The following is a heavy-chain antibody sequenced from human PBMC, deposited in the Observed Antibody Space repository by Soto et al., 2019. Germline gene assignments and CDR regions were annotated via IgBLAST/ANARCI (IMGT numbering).Heavy chain of an antibody. J-gene: IGHJ4*02. CDR2: ISAYNGNT. D-gene: IGHD5-12*01. Sequence: QVKLVQSGAEVKKPGASVKVSCKASGYTFTSYGINWVRQAPGQGLEWMGWISAYNGNTHYAQKLQGRVTMTTDTTTSTAYLVLRSLRSDDTAVYYCARVQSGYDFAYWGQGTLVTVSS. V-gene: IGHV1-18*01. CDR1: GYTFTSYG. CDR3: ARVQSGYDFAY.